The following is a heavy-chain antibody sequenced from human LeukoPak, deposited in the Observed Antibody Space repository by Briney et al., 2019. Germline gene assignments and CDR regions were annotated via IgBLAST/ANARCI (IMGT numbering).Heavy chain of an antibody. D-gene: IGHD2-15*01. CDR1: GGSISSGDYY. Sequence: PSETLSLTCTVSGGSISSGDYYWSWIRQPPGKGLEWIGYIYYSGSTYYNPSLKSRVTISVDTSKNQFSLKLSSVTAADTAVYYCARTPPNCSGGSCYPNYFDYWGQGTLVTVSS. CDR3: ARTPPNCSGGSCYPNYFDY. J-gene: IGHJ4*02. V-gene: IGHV4-30-4*08. CDR2: IYYSGST.